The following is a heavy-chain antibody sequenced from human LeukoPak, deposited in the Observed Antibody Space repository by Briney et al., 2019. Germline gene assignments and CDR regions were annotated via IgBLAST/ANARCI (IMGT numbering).Heavy chain of an antibody. Sequence: PGRSLRLSCAAAGFTFSSYGMHWVRQSPRQGREWAAVISYDGSNKYYADSVKGRFTISRDNSKNTLYLQMNSLRAEDTAVYYCAKDDVGAAGTADTNWFDPWGQGTLVTVSS. D-gene: IGHD1-26*01. J-gene: IGHJ5*02. CDR3: AKDDVGAAGTADTNWFDP. CDR2: ISYDGSNK. V-gene: IGHV3-30*18. CDR1: GFTFSSYG.